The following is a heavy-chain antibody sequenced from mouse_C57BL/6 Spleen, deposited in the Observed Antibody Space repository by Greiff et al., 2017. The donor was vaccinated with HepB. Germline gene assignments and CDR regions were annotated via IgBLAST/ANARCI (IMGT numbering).Heavy chain of an antibody. Sequence: EVKLVESGGGLVKPGGSLKLSCAASGFTFSDYGMHWVRQAPEKGLEWVAYISSGSSTIYYADTVKGRFTISRDNAKNTLFLQRTSRRSEDTAMYYCARFITTVVATDFDVWGTGTTVSVSS. J-gene: IGHJ1*03. V-gene: IGHV5-17*01. D-gene: IGHD1-1*01. CDR3: ARFITTVVATDFDV. CDR1: GFTFSDYG. CDR2: ISSGSSTI.